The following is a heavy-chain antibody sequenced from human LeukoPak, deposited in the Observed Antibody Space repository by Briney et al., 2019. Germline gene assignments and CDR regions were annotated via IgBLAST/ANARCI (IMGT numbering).Heavy chain of an antibody. J-gene: IGHJ2*01. CDR2: IYSGGST. V-gene: IGHV3-66*01. Sequence: GGSLRLSCAVSGSTVSSNYMSWVRQAPGKGLEWVSVIYSGGSTYYADSVKGRFTISTDNSKNTLYLQMNSLRAEDTAVYYCARDEGIAVADDWYFDLWGRGALVTVSS. D-gene: IGHD6-19*01. CDR3: ARDEGIAVADDWYFDL. CDR1: GSTVSSNY.